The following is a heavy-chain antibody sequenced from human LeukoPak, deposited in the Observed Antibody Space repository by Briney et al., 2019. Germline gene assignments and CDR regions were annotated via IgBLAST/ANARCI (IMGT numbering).Heavy chain of an antibody. D-gene: IGHD6-13*01. J-gene: IGHJ5*02. CDR3: VITWDWYSNQPWFDP. CDR1: GFTFSSYN. Sequence: KPGGSLRLSCAASGFTFSSYNMNWVRQAPGKGLEWVSSISSSSSNIYYADSVKGRFTISRDNAKNSLYLQMNSLRAEDTAVYYCVITWDWYSNQPWFDPWGQGTLVTVSS. CDR2: ISSSSSNI. V-gene: IGHV3-21*01.